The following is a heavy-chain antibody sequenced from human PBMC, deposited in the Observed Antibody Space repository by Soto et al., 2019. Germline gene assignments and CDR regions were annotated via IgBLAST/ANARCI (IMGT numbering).Heavy chain of an antibody. J-gene: IGHJ6*02. CDR1: GFTFSSYA. D-gene: IGHD7-27*01. CDR2: ISYDGSNK. Sequence: QVQLVESGGGVVQPGRSLRLSCAASGFTFSSYAMHWVRQAPGKGLEWVAVISYDGSNKYYADSVKGRFTISRDNSKNPLSLHMHSLRAEDTAVYYCARALGTYRVSSYYYYYGMDVWGQGTTVTVSS. CDR3: ARALGTYRVSSYYYYYGMDV. V-gene: IGHV3-30-3*01.